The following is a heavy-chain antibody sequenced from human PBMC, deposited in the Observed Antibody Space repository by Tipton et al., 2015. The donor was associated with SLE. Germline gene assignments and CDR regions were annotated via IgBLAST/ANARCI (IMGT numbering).Heavy chain of an antibody. CDR1: GGSISSSRHY. D-gene: IGHD3-9*01. CDR3: ARGTTTGYTEFDS. Sequence: TLSLTCTVSGGSISSSRHYWGWFRQPPGKGLEWIGSMFSTGSTYHNPSLKSRVAILVDTSKNQFSLKLDSVTAADTAVYYCARGTTTGYTEFDSWGQGTLVTVSS. V-gene: IGHV4-39*07. J-gene: IGHJ5*01. CDR2: MFSTGST.